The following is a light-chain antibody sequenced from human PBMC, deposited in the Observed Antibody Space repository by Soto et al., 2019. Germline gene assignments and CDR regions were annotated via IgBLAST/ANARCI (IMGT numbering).Light chain of an antibody. CDR3: MQSIQLPIT. CDR2: EVS. CDR1: QSLLYSDGRTY. J-gene: IGKJ4*01. V-gene: IGKV2D-29*01. Sequence: DVVLTQTPRSLSVTPGQPASISCKSSQSLLYSDGRTYVYWYLQKPGQPPQLLIHEVSNRFSGVPDMFSGSGSGTDFTLKISRVDAEDGGVYYCMQSIQLPITFGGGTNVEIK.